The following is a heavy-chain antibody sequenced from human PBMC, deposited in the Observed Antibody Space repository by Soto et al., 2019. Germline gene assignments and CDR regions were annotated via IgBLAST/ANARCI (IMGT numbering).Heavy chain of an antibody. J-gene: IGHJ4*02. CDR3: AKDHLWDTPPT. CDR1: GFTFSSYA. V-gene: IGHV3-23*01. Sequence: GSLRLSCAASGFTFSSYAMSWVRQAPGKGLEWVSVITDSTYYADSVKGRFTISRDNSKNTLCLQMNSLRAEDTAVYYCAKDHLWDTPPTWGQGTLVTVSS. D-gene: IGHD3-3*02. CDR2: ITDST.